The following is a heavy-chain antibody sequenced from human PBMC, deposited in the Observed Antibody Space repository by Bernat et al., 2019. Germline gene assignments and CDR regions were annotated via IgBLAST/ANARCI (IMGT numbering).Heavy chain of an antibody. V-gene: IGHV1-69*06. CDR2: IIPICGTA. CDR1: GGTFSSYA. J-gene: IGHJ4*02. D-gene: IGHD3-10*01. CDR3: ARERTFGEWRGYYFDY. Sequence: QVQLVQSGAEVKKPGSSVKVSCKASGGTFSSYAISWVRQAPGQGLEWMGGIIPICGTANYAQKFQGRVTITADKSTSTAYMELSSLRSEDTAVYYCARERTFGEWRGYYFDYWGQGTLVTVSS.